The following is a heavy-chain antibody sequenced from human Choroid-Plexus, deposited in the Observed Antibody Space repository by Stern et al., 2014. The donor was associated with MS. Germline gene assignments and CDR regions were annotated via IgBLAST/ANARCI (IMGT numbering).Heavy chain of an antibody. CDR1: GFSFSSFG. CDR2: ISYDGSK. V-gene: IGHV3-30*18. J-gene: IGHJ4*02. CDR3: AKDRQYLPFFFDF. Sequence: QVQLVQSGGGVVQPGRPLRLSCAASGFSFSSFGMHWVRQAPGKGLEWVALISYDGSKEYADSVKGRFAISRDNSKHTLYLQMNSLRAEDTAVYYCAKDRQYLPFFFDFWGQGSLVTVSS. D-gene: IGHD2/OR15-2a*01.